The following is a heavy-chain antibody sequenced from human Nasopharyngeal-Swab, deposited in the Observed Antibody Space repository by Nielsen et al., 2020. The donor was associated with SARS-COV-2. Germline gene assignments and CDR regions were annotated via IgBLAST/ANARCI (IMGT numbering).Heavy chain of an antibody. CDR2: ISDYNGNT. CDR3: ARRGYYGSGSYYKNNWFDP. CDR1: GYTFTSYG. V-gene: IGHV1-18*01. J-gene: IGHJ5*02. Sequence: ASVKVSCKASGYTFTSYGVSWVRQAPGQGLEWMGWISDYNGNTNYAQKLQGRVTMTTDTSTSTAYMELRSLRSDDTAVYYCARRGYYGSGSYYKNNWFDPWGQGTLVTVSS. D-gene: IGHD3-10*01.